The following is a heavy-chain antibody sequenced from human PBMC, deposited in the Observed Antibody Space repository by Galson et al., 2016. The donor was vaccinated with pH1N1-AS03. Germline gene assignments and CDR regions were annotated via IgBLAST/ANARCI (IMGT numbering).Heavy chain of an antibody. V-gene: IGHV1-18*04. CDR2: ISGYDDDT. Sequence: SGYTFSTYGVSWVRQAPGQGLGWMGWISGYDDDTNYAQNVAGRVTMATDKSTSTVYMELRSLRSDDTAVYYCARDRGFRPDTFDIWGQGTWVTVSS. CDR3: ARDRGFRPDTFDI. D-gene: IGHD2-15*01. J-gene: IGHJ3*02. CDR1: GYTFSTYG.